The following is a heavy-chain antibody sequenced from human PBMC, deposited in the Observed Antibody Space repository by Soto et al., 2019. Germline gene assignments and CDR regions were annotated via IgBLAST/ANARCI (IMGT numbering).Heavy chain of an antibody. CDR1: GGTFSSYA. CDR2: IIPIFGTA. CDR3: ARESYSTPRALFYYYMDV. Sequence: SVKVSCKASGGTFSSYAISWVRQAPGQGLEWMGGIIPIFGTANYAQKFQGRVTITADESTSTAYMEMNSLRSEDTAVYYCARESYSTPRALFYYYMDVWGKGTTVTVSS. D-gene: IGHD6-13*01. V-gene: IGHV1-69*13. J-gene: IGHJ6*03.